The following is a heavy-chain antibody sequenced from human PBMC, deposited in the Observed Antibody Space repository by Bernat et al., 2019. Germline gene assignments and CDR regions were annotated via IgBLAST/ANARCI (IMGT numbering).Heavy chain of an antibody. CDR3: AKAAPGYCSGGSCYFSMPNI. Sequence: QVQLVESGGGVVQPGRSLRLSCAASGFTFSSYGMHWVRQAPGKGLEWVAVISYDGSNKYYADSVKGRFTISRDNSKNTLYLQMNSLRAEDTAVYYCAKAAPGYCSGGSCYFSMPNIWGQGTMVTVSS. J-gene: IGHJ3*02. CDR2: ISYDGSNK. CDR1: GFTFSSYG. V-gene: IGHV3-30*18. D-gene: IGHD2-15*01.